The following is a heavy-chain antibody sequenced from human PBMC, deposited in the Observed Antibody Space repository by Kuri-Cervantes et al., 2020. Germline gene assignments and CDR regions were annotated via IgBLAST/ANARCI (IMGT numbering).Heavy chain of an antibody. J-gene: IGHJ4*02. CDR3: ARLIGVVAGL. D-gene: IGHD6-19*01. CDR1: GGSISSSSYY. V-gene: IGHV4-39*01. Sequence: ESLKISCTVSGGSISSSSYYWGWIRQPPGKGLEWIGSIYYSGSTYYNPSLKSRVTISVDTSKNQFSLKLSSVTAADTAVYYCARLIGVVAGLWGQGTLVTVSS. CDR2: IYYSGST.